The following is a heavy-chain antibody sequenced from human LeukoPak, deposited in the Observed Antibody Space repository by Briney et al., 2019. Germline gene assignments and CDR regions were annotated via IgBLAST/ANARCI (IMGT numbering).Heavy chain of an antibody. J-gene: IGHJ4*02. Sequence: PGGSLRLSCAASGFTFSSYAMSWVRQAPGKGLEWVSAISGSGGSTYYADSVKGRFTISRDNSKNTLYLQMNSLRAEDTAVYYCGKGTVVVPAVADYWGQGTLVTVSS. V-gene: IGHV3-23*01. CDR2: ISGSGGST. CDR1: GFTFSSYA. D-gene: IGHD2-2*01. CDR3: GKGTVVVPAVADY.